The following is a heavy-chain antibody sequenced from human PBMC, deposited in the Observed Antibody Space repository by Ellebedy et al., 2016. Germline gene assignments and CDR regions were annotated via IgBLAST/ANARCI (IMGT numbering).Heavy chain of an antibody. J-gene: IGHJ4*02. CDR1: GESLSGYY. CDR2: IDHTGNT. Sequence: SETLSLTCAVYGESLSGYYWSWIRQPPGKGLEWIGEIDHTGNTNYNPSLKSRVTISVDTSKNQFSLRLNSLTAADTAVYFCALAVTTDNDYWGQGTLVTVSS. CDR3: ALAVTTDNDY. V-gene: IGHV4-34*01. D-gene: IGHD4-17*01.